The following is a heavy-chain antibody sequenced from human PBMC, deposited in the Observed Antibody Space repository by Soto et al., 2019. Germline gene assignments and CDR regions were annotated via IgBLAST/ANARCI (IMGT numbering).Heavy chain of an antibody. CDR3: ALRNGDWFDP. CDR2: INHSGST. Sequence: SETLSLTCAVYGGSFSAYYWSWIRQPPGKGLEWIGEINHSGSTNYNPSLKSRVTISVDTSKNQFSLKLSSVTAADTAVYYCALRNGDWFDPWGQGTLVTVSS. V-gene: IGHV4-34*01. CDR1: GGSFSAYY. J-gene: IGHJ5*02.